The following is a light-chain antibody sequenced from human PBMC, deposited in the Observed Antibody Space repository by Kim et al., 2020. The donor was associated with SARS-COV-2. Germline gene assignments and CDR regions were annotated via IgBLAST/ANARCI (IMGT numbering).Light chain of an antibody. CDR2: GSN. CDR1: NSNIGSDYD. V-gene: IGLV1-40*01. Sequence: QRVTLSCTGSNSNIGSDYDVHWYRQLPGTAPKLLITGSNYRPSGVPDRFSGSKSGTSASLAITGLQAEDEADYYCQSYDSSLGGPVFGGGTKLTVL. CDR3: QSYDSSLGGPV. J-gene: IGLJ3*02.